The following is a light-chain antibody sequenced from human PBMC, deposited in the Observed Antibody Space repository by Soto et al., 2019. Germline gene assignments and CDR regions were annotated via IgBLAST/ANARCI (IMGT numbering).Light chain of an antibody. CDR3: ASWDDSLSVWL. J-gene: IGLJ3*02. V-gene: IGLV1-47*02. CDR1: SSNIGSNY. Sequence: QSVLTQTPSASGTPGQRVNFSCSGSSSNIGSNYVHWYQQFPGTAPKLLIYSTVHRPSGVPGRFSGSKSGTSASLAISGLRSEDEADYYCASWDDSLSVWLFGGGTKLTV. CDR2: STV.